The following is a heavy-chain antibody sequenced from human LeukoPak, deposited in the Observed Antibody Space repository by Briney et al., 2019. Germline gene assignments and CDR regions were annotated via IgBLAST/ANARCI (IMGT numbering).Heavy chain of an antibody. J-gene: IGHJ4*02. CDR2: INHSGST. D-gene: IGHD5-12*01. Sequence: SETLSLTCAVYGGSFSGYYWSWIRQPPGKGLEWIGEINHSGSTNYSPSLKSRVTISVDTSKNQFSLKLSSVTAADTAVYYCARGGAYSGYDGEYYFDYWGQGTLVTVSS. V-gene: IGHV4-34*01. CDR1: GGSFSGYY. CDR3: ARGGAYSGYDGEYYFDY.